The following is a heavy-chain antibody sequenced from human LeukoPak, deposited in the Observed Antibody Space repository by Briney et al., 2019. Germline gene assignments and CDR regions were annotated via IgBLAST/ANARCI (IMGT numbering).Heavy chain of an antibody. V-gene: IGHV3-33*06. D-gene: IGHD3-3*01. J-gene: IGHJ4*02. Sequence: GGSLRLSCAASGFTFSSYGMHWIRQAPGKGLEWVAVIWYDGSNKYYADSVKGRFTISRDNSKNTLYLQMNSLRAEDTAVYYCAKVSFGVLTVFDYWGQGTLVTVSS. CDR1: GFTFSSYG. CDR3: AKVSFGVLTVFDY. CDR2: IWYDGSNK.